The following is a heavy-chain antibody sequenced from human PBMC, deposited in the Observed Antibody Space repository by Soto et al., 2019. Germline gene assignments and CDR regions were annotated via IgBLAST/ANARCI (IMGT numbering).Heavy chain of an antibody. CDR1: GFTFSSYW. CDR3: ASQVGNNY. CDR2: INYDGSST. Sequence: EVQLVESGGGLVQPGGSLRLSCAASGFTFSSYWMHWVRQVPGKGLVWVSRINYDGSSTYYADSVKGRFTISRDNAKNTLYLQMNSLRAEDTAVYYCASQVGNNYWGQGTLVTVSS. D-gene: IGHD1-26*01. J-gene: IGHJ4*02. V-gene: IGHV3-74*01.